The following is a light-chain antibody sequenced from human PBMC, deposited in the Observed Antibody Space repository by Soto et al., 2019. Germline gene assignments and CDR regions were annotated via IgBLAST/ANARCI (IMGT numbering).Light chain of an antibody. V-gene: IGKV1-5*01. J-gene: IGKJ1*01. CDR1: QSVGTW. CDR2: GAS. Sequence: DIQMTQSPSTLSASVGGRVTITCRASQSVGTWVAWYQQKPGKAPKLLIVGASNLESGVPSRFSGSGSGTEFTLTIATLQPDDFATYFCQHYHRNMWSFGPGTKVDIK. CDR3: QHYHRNMWS.